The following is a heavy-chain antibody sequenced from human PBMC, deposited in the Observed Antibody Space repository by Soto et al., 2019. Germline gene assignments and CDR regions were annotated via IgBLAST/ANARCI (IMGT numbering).Heavy chain of an antibody. J-gene: IGHJ6*02. Sequence: EVQLVQSGAEVKKPGESLRISCKGSGYSFTSYWISWLRQMPGKGLEWMGRIDPSDSYTNYSPSFQGHVTISADKPINTAYLQWSSLKASDTAMYYCARRSLEWLLKPGMDVWGQGTTVTVSS. CDR3: ARRSLEWLLKPGMDV. V-gene: IGHV5-10-1*03. CDR1: GYSFTSYW. CDR2: IDPSDSYT. D-gene: IGHD3-3*01.